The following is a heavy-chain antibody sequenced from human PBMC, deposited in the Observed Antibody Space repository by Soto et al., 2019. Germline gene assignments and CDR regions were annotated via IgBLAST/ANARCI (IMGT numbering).Heavy chain of an antibody. Sequence: QVQLVQSGAEVKKPGASVKVSCKASGYTFTSYGISWVRQAPGQGLEWMGWISAYNGNTNYAQKLQGRVTMTTDTSTSTAYMELRSLRSDDTAVYYCARDPGLHRITMVRGTPWYYFDYWGQGTLVTVSS. CDR1: GYTFTSYG. CDR2: ISAYNGNT. CDR3: ARDPGLHRITMVRGTPWYYFDY. D-gene: IGHD3-10*01. J-gene: IGHJ4*02. V-gene: IGHV1-18*01.